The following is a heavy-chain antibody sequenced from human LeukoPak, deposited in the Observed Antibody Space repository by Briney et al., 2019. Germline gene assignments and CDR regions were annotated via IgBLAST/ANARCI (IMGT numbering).Heavy chain of an antibody. D-gene: IGHD2-2*01. V-gene: IGHV3-74*01. J-gene: IGHJ3*02. Sequence: EGSLRLSCAASGFTLSSYWMHWVRQAPGKGLVWVSRINSDGSSTRYADSVKGRFTISRDNAKNTLYLQMSSLRAEDTAVYYCARGDGYCSSTNCYVAFDIWGQGTMVTVST. CDR2: INSDGSST. CDR3: ARGDGYCSSTNCYVAFDI. CDR1: GFTLSSYW.